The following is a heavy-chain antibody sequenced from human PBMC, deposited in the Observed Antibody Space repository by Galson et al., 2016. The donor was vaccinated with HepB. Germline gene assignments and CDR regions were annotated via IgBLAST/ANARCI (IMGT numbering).Heavy chain of an antibody. V-gene: IGHV3-11*04. Sequence: SLRLSCAASGFTLSDFYTSWIRQAPGKGPEWVSYISGSGSDIYYSDSVKGRFTISRDNADKSLFLQMHSLRADDTAVYYCARALGMAQNWGQGTLVTVSS. J-gene: IGHJ4*02. D-gene: IGHD3-16*01. CDR3: ARALGMAQN. CDR2: ISGSGSDI. CDR1: GFTLSDFY.